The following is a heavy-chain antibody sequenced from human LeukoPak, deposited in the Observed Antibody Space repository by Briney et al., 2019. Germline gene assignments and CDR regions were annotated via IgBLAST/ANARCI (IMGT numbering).Heavy chain of an antibody. CDR3: ARGGDYGSGSYYNVPCWFDP. Sequence: GASVKVSCKASGGTFSSYAISWVRQAPGQGLEWMGRIIPILGIANYAQKFQGRVTITADKSTSTAYMELSSLRSEDTAVYYCARGGDYGSGSYYNVPCWFDPWGQGTLVTVSS. CDR1: GGTFSSYA. D-gene: IGHD3-10*01. J-gene: IGHJ5*02. CDR2: IIPILGIA. V-gene: IGHV1-69*04.